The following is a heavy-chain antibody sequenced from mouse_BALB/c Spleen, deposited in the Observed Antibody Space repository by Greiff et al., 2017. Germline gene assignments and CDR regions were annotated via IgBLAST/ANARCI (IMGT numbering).Heavy chain of an antibody. Sequence: VQLQQSGPELVKPGASVKISCKASGYAFSSSWMNWVKQRPGQGLEWIGRIYPGDGDTNYNGKFKGKATLTADKSSSTAYMQLSSLTSVDSAVYFCAREEIYYYGSSYVENYYAMDYWGQGTSVTVSS. J-gene: IGHJ4*01. CDR3: AREEIYYYGSSYVENYYAMDY. CDR2: IYPGDGDT. D-gene: IGHD1-1*01. V-gene: IGHV1-82*01. CDR1: GYAFSSSW.